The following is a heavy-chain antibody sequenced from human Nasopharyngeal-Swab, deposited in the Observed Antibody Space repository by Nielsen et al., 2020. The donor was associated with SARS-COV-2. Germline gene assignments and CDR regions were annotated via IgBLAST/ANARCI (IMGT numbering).Heavy chain of an antibody. J-gene: IGHJ4*02. CDR1: GGTFSSYA. D-gene: IGHD3-10*01. Sequence: SVKVSCKASGGTFSSYAISWVRQAPGQGLEWMGGIIPIFGTANYAQKFQGRVTITADESTSTAYMELSSLRFEDTAVYYCARDPEGSGREYFDYWGQGTLVTVSS. CDR3: ARDPEGSGREYFDY. V-gene: IGHV1-69*13. CDR2: IIPIFGTA.